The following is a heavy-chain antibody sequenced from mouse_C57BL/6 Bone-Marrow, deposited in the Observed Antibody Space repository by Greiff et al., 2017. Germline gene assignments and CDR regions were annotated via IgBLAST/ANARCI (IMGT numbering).Heavy chain of an antibody. CDR2: INPNNGGT. CDR3: TRYPYFDY. V-gene: IGHV1-26*01. Sequence: EVQLQQSGPELVKPGASVKISCKASGYTFTDYYMNWVKQSHGQSLEWIGDINPNNGGTSYNQKFKGKATLTVDTSSSTAYMALRSLTSEYSAVYYSTRYPYFDYWGQGTTLTVSS. CDR1: GYTFTDYY. J-gene: IGHJ2*01.